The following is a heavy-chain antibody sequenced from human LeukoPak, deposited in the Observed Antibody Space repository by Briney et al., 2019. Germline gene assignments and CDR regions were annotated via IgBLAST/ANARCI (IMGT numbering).Heavy chain of an antibody. CDR3: ARDRGSSWLLWFDP. Sequence: ASVKVSCKASGGTFSSYAISWVRQAPGQGLEWMGGIIPIFGTANYAQKFQGRVTITAGESTSTAYMELSSLRSEDTAVYYCARDRGSSWLLWFDPWGQGTLVTVSS. D-gene: IGHD6-13*01. CDR1: GGTFSSYA. J-gene: IGHJ5*02. V-gene: IGHV1-69*13. CDR2: IIPIFGTA.